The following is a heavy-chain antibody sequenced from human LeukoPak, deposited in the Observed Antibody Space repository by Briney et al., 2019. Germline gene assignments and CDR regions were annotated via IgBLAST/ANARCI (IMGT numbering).Heavy chain of an antibody. Sequence: SETLSLTCAVYGGSFSGYYWSWIRQPPGKGLEWIGEINHSGRTNYNPSLKSRVTISVDTSKNQFSLKLSSVTAADTAVYYCARGDYYYYMDVWGKGTTVTVSS. V-gene: IGHV4-34*01. J-gene: IGHJ6*03. CDR2: INHSGRT. CDR1: GGSFSGYY. CDR3: ARGDYYYYMDV.